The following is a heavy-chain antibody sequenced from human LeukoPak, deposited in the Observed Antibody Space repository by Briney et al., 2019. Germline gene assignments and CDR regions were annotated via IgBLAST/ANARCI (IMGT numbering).Heavy chain of an antibody. CDR3: AREDYYGSGSYYNALDS. V-gene: IGHV1-2*02. CDR2: INPNSGGT. J-gene: IGHJ5*01. Sequence: GASVKVSCKASGYTFTGYYMHWVRQAPGQGLEWIGWINPNSGGTTFAQRFQGRVTMTRDTSISTAYMELSRLRSADTAVFYCAREDYYGSGSYYNALDSWGQGTLVTVSS. CDR1: GYTFTGYY. D-gene: IGHD3-10*01.